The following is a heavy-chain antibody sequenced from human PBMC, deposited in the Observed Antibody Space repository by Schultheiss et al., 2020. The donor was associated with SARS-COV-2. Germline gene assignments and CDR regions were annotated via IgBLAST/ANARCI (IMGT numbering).Heavy chain of an antibody. V-gene: IGHV1-2*02. CDR2: INPNSGGT. D-gene: IGHD2-2*01. Sequence: ASVKVSCKASGYTFIDYNIHWLRQAPGQGLEWMGWINPNSGGTNYAQKFQGRVTMTRDTSISTAYMELSRLRSDDTAVYYCARDIVVQFDPWGQGTLVTVSS. CDR3: ARDIVVQFDP. CDR1: GYTFIDYN. J-gene: IGHJ5*02.